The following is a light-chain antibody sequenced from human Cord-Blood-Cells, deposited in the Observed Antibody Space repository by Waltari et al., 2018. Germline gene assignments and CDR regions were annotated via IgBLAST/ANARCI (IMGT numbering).Light chain of an antibody. CDR2: DAS. V-gene: IGKV3-11*01. CDR3: QQRSNWPLT. Sequence: EVVLTQSPATLSLSPGERVTLSCRASQSVSSYLAWYQQKPGQAPRLLIYDASNRATGSPARFSGSGSGADFTLTISSLEPEDFAVYYGQQRSNWPLTFGGGTKVEIK. J-gene: IGKJ4*01. CDR1: QSVSSY.